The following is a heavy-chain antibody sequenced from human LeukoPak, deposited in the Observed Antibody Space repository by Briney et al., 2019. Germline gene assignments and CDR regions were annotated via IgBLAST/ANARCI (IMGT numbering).Heavy chain of an antibody. J-gene: IGHJ4*02. CDR2: IYPGDSDT. CDR3: ARHRRSGYCSGGSCPFDY. Sequence: GESLKISCKGSGYSSTSYWIGWVRQMPGKGLEWMGIIYPGDSDTRYSPSFQGQVTISADKSISTAYLQWSSLKASDTAMYYCARHRRSGYCSGGSCPFDYWGQGTLVTVSS. D-gene: IGHD2-15*01. CDR1: GYSSTSYW. V-gene: IGHV5-51*01.